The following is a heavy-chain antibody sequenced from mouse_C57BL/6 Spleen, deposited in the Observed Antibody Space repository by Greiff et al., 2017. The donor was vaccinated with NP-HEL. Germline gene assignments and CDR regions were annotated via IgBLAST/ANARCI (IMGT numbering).Heavy chain of an antibody. D-gene: IGHD2-12*01. Sequence: QVQLQQSGAELVKPGASVKISCKASGYAFSSYWMNWVKQRPGKGLEWIGQIYPGDGDTNYNGKFKGKATLTADKSSSTAYMQLSSLTSEDSAVYYCARSGELPPWFDYWGQGTLVTVSA. V-gene: IGHV1-80*01. J-gene: IGHJ3*01. CDR2: IYPGDGDT. CDR1: GYAFSSYW. CDR3: ARSGELPPWFDY.